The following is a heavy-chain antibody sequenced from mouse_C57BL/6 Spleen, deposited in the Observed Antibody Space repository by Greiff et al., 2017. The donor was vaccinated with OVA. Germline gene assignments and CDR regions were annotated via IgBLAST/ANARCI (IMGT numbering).Heavy chain of an antibody. Sequence: EVKVVESGGGLVKPGGSLKLSCAASGFTFSDYGMHWVRQAPEKGLEWVAYISSGSSTIYYADTVKGRFTISRDNAKNTLFLQMTSLRSEDTAMYYCAKEGPFYFAMDYWGQGTSVTVSS. J-gene: IGHJ4*01. CDR3: AKEGPFYFAMDY. CDR2: ISSGSSTI. CDR1: GFTFSDYG. V-gene: IGHV5-17*01.